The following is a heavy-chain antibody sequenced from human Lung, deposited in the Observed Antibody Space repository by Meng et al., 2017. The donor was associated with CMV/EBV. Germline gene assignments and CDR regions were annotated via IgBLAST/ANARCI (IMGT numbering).Heavy chain of an antibody. V-gene: IGHV3-23*01. D-gene: IGHD2-2*02. CDR1: GFSLTAHD. CDR3: AKDQGPVVPATIVGYFYYSLDV. Sequence: GESLKISCTASGFSLTAHDMSWVRQAPGKGLEWVSTISGRGDRTYMADSVKGRFTVSRDTSKSTVDLEMNGLRVEDTAVYYCAKDQGPVVPATIVGYFYYSLDVWGQGXTVTVSS. J-gene: IGHJ6*02. CDR2: ISGRGDRT.